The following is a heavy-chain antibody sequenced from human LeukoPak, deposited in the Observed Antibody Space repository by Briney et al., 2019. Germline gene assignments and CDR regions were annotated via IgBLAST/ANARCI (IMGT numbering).Heavy chain of an antibody. CDR2: ISEGGMT. D-gene: IGHD3-3*01. CDR3: ARVIPHGWRQNDF. J-gene: IGHJ4*02. Sequence: PSETLSLTCAVSSDFFTTSHWWSWVRQPPGKGLEWIGEISEGGMTNYNPSLQSRVTMSLDKSKRQFSLKLTSVTAADTATYFCARVIPHGWRQNDFWGQGTLVTVSS. V-gene: IGHV4-4*02. CDR1: SDFFTTSHW.